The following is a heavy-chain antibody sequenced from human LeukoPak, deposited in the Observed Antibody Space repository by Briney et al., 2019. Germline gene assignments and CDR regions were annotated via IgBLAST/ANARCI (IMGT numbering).Heavy chain of an antibody. J-gene: IGHJ1*01. Sequence: PGRALKLSCTESGFSFDKYGMYWVRQAPGKRLEWVAGMWYDGSDKNYADSVKGRFTISRDNSENTLYLQMNSLRPEDTGIYYCAKDQALYSSSWYLEYFQHWGQGTLVTVSS. CDR2: MWYDGSDK. CDR3: AKDQALYSSSWYLEYFQH. CDR1: GFSFDKYG. D-gene: IGHD6-13*01. V-gene: IGHV3-33*06.